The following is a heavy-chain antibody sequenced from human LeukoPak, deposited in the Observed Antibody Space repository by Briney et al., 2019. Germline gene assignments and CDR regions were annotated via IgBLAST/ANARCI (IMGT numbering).Heavy chain of an antibody. CDR2: INSDGSST. D-gene: IGHD2-2*01. CDR1: GFTFSSYA. CDR3: AKGFCSSTSCPWGDWFDP. Sequence: GGSLRLSCAASGFTFSSYAMSWVRQAPGKGLVWVSRINSDGSSTSYADSVKGRFTISRDNAKNTLYLQMNSLRAEDTAVYYCAKGFCSSTSCPWGDWFDPWGQGTLVTVSS. V-gene: IGHV3-74*01. J-gene: IGHJ5*02.